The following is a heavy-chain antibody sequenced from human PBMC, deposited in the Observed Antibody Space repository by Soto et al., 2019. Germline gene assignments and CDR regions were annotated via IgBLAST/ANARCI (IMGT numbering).Heavy chain of an antibody. CDR3: QRDTTAAAGTSMDY. Sequence: PGGSLSLSCAASGFPFSGYSMNWVRQATGKGLEWVSSISSSSSYIYYADSVKGRFTISRDNAKNSLYLQMNSLRAEHTAVYHCQRDTTAAAGTSMDYWGQGTLVAVSS. CDR2: ISSSSSYI. D-gene: IGHD6-13*01. CDR1: GFPFSGYS. J-gene: IGHJ4*02. V-gene: IGHV3-21*01.